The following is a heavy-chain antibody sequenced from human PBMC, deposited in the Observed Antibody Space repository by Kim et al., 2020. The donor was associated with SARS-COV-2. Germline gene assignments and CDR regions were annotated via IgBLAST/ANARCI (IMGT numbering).Heavy chain of an antibody. J-gene: IGHJ5*02. CDR3: ARAGYSSSWYGLRNWFDP. D-gene: IGHD6-13*01. V-gene: IGHV4-34*01. Sequence: KSRVTIAVDTSKNQFSLKRSSVTAADTAVYYCARAGYSSSWYGLRNWFDPWGQGTLVTVSS.